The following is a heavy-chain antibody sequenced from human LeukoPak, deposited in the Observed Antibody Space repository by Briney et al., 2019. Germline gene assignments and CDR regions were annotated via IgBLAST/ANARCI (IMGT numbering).Heavy chain of an antibody. CDR1: GGSITRYY. CDR3: ARHYDFWTGSYFD. Sequence: SETLSLTCSVSGGSITRYYWSWLRQPPGRGLEWIGFVYSNGNTNYNPSLKSRVTISVDASKNHFSLTLTSVTAADTAVYYCARHYDFWTGSYFDWGQGTLVTVSS. CDR2: VYSNGNT. D-gene: IGHD3-3*01. V-gene: IGHV4-59*08. J-gene: IGHJ4*02.